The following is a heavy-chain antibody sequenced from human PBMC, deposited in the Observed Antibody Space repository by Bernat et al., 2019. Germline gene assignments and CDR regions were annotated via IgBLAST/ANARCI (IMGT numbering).Heavy chain of an antibody. J-gene: IGHJ6*02. CDR2: ISYDGSNK. CDR3: AREGSSGWYVGSYYYYGMDV. D-gene: IGHD6-19*01. CDR1: GFTFSSYA. V-gene: IGHV3-30-3*01. Sequence: QVQLVESGGGVVQPGRSLRLSCAASGFTFSSYAMHWVRQAPGKGLEWVAVISYDGSNKYYADSEKGRFTISRDNSKNTLYLQMNSLRAEDTAVYYCAREGSSGWYVGSYYYYGMDVWGQGTTVTVSS.